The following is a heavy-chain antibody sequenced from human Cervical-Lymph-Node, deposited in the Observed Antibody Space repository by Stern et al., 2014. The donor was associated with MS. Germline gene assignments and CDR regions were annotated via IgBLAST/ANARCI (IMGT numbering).Heavy chain of an antibody. CDR3: ARDPDPYRKSPRGLDH. CDR1: GYTFTDSA. J-gene: IGHJ4*02. CDR2: INTNTRTP. D-gene: IGHD1-26*01. V-gene: IGHV7-4-1*02. Sequence: QVQLVQSGSELKKPGASVKVSCKASGYTFTDSAINWVRQAPGHGLEWMGWINTNTRTPTYAQGFTGRFVFSLDTSVSTAYLQISSLRAEDTAVFYGARDPDPYRKSPRGLDHWGQGTLVTVS.